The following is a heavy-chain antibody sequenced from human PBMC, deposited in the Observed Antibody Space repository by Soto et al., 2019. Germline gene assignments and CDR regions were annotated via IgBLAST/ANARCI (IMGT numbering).Heavy chain of an antibody. CDR1: GGSISSYD. V-gene: IGHV4-59*01. D-gene: IGHD2-2*01. J-gene: IGHJ4*02. Sequence: PSETLCLTCTVSGGSISSYDWSWIRQPPGKGLEWIGYIYYSGSTNYNPSLKSRVTISVDTSKNQFSLKLSSVTAADTAVYYCARDMRYCSSTSYYSTEEGFDYWGQGTLVTVSS. CDR3: ARDMRYCSSTSYYSTEEGFDY. CDR2: IYYSGST.